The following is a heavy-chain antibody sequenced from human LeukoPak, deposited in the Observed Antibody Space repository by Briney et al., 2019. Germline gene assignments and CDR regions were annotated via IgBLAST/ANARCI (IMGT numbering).Heavy chain of an antibody. CDR2: VNYSGSI. V-gene: IGHV4-34*01. CDR1: GGSFRGYY. J-gene: IGHJ5*01. CDR3: ASYRYGYRGMDS. Sequence: SETLSLTCRVYGGSFRGYYWSWIRQPPGKGLEWIGEVNYSGSINYKPSLKSRVIISVDTSKNQFSLKLKSVTAADTAVYYCASYRYGYRGMDSWGQGTQVTVSS. D-gene: IGHD5-12*01.